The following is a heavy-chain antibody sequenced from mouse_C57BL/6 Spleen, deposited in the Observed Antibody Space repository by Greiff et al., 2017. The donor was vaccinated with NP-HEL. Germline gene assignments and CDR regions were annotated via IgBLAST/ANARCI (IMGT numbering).Heavy chain of an antibody. D-gene: IGHD2-4*01. J-gene: IGHJ3*01. CDR1: GYTFTSYW. CDR2: IDPSDSET. Sequence: QVQLKQPGAELVRPGSSVKLSCKASGYTFTSYWMHWVKQRPIHGLEWIGNIDPSDSETHYNQKFKDKATLTVDKSSSTAYMQLSSLTSEDSAVYYCARTFYDYGFAYWGQGTLVTVSA. V-gene: IGHV1-52*01. CDR3: ARTFYDYGFAY.